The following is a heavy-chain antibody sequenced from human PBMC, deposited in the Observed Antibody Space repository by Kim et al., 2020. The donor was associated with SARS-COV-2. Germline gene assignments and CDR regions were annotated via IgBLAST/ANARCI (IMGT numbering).Heavy chain of an antibody. CDR3: AKDMRGEGGSGWSDY. V-gene: IGHV3-43*02. Sequence: GGSLRLSCAASGFTFDDYAMHWVRQAPGKGLEWVSLISGDGGSTYYADSVKGRFTISRDNSKNSLYLQMNSLRTEDTALYYCAKDMRGEGGSGWSDYWGQGTLVTVSS. D-gene: IGHD6-19*01. CDR1: GFTFDDYA. J-gene: IGHJ4*02. CDR2: ISGDGGST.